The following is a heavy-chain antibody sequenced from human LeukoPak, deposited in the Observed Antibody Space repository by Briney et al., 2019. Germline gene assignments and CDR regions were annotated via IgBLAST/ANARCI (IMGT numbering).Heavy chain of an antibody. D-gene: IGHD2-2*01. CDR3: ARMYCSSTSCYGPLDY. CDR1: GGSFSGYY. V-gene: IGHV4-34*01. J-gene: IGHJ4*02. Sequence: SETLSLTCAVYGGSFSGYYWSWIRQPPGKGLEWIGEINQSGSTNYNPSLKSRVTISVDTSKNQFSLKLSSVTAADTAVYYCARMYCSSTSCYGPLDYWGQGTLVTVSS. CDR2: INQSGST.